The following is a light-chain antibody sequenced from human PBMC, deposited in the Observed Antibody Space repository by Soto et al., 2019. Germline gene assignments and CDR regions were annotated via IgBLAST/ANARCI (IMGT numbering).Light chain of an antibody. V-gene: IGLV2-14*01. CDR1: NSDVGAYNY. CDR3: SSYTTSITLYV. Sequence: QSALTQPASVSGSPGQSITISCTGTNSDVGAYNYVSWYQQHPGKAPKLMIFDVSNRPSGVSNRFSGSKSGNTASLTISGLQAEDEADYYCSSYTTSITLYVFGTGTKLTVL. CDR2: DVS. J-gene: IGLJ1*01.